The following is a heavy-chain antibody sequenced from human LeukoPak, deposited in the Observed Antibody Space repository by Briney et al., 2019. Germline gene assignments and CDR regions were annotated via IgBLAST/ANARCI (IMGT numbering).Heavy chain of an antibody. CDR3: ARDRLPEDYGSGTWFGP. CDR2: IIPIFGTA. Sequence: GSSVKVSCKASGGTFSSYAISWVRQAPGQGLEWMGGIIPIFGTANYAQKFQGRVTITADESTSTAYMELSSLRSEDTAVYYCARDRLPEDYGSGTWFGPWGQGTLVTVSS. CDR1: GGTFSSYA. J-gene: IGHJ5*02. V-gene: IGHV1-69*01. D-gene: IGHD3-10*01.